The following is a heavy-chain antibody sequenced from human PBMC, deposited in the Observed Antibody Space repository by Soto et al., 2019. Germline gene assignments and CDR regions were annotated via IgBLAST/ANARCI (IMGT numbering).Heavy chain of an antibody. Sequence: EVQLLESGGGLVQPGGSLRLSCAASGFTFSSYAMSWVRQAPGKGLEWVSVISGSGGSTYYADSVKGRFTISRDNSKNTLYLQMNSLRAEDTAVYYCAKDLIYCSGGSCYPIGFDYWGQGTLVTVSS. D-gene: IGHD2-15*01. CDR2: ISGSGGST. J-gene: IGHJ4*02. CDR3: AKDLIYCSGGSCYPIGFDY. V-gene: IGHV3-23*01. CDR1: GFTFSSYA.